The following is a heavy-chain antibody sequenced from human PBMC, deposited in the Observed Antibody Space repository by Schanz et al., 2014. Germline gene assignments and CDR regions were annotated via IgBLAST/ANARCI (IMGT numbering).Heavy chain of an antibody. CDR1: GFSFSVFA. CDR3: ATDYSGGGCHI. D-gene: IGHD6-19*01. CDR2: VSHDGFTK. Sequence: QVQLEESGGGVVQPGGSLRLSCVASGFSFSVFAVHWVRQAPGKGLEWVSIVSHDGFTKHYADSVRGRFTLSRDNSKNTVYLQMNSLRAEDTALYFCATDYSGGGCHIWGQGTMVTVSS. V-gene: IGHV3-30*04. J-gene: IGHJ3*02.